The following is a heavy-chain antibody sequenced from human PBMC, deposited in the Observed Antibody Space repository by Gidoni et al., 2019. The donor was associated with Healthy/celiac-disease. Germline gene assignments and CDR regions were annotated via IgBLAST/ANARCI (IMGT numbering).Heavy chain of an antibody. CDR3: AKDRIVVVPAATNYYYYYGMDV. CDR2: ISYDGSNK. V-gene: IGHV3-30*18. J-gene: IGHJ6*02. CDR1: GFTFSSYG. D-gene: IGHD2-2*01. Sequence: QVQLVESGGGVVQPGRSLRLSCAASGFTFSSYGMHWVRQAPGKGLEWVAVISYDGSNKYYADSVKGRFTISRDNSKNTLYLQMNSLRAEDTAVYYCAKDRIVVVPAATNYYYYYGMDVWGQGTTVTVSS.